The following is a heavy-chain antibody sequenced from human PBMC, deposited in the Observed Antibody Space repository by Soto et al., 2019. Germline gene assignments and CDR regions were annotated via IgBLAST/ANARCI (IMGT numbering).Heavy chain of an antibody. CDR2: ISAYNGNT. D-gene: IGHD1-7*01. V-gene: IGHV1-18*01. Sequence: ASVKVSCKASGYTFTSYGISWVRQAPGQGLEWMGWISAYNGNTNYAQKLQGRVTMTTDTSTSTAYMELRSLRSDDTAVYYCARVGGLELHNYSYYYMDVWGKGTTVTAP. CDR1: GYTFTSYG. J-gene: IGHJ6*03. CDR3: ARVGGLELHNYSYYYMDV.